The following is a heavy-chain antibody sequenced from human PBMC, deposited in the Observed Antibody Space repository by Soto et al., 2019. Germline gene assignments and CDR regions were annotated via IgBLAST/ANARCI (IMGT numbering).Heavy chain of an antibody. CDR3: ARVGGYYGDYPNFDY. CDR1: GGSISSYY. D-gene: IGHD4-17*01. CDR2: IYYTGST. Sequence: SETLSLTCIVSGGSISSYYWSWVRQPPGKGLEWIGNIYYTGSTNYNPSRKSRVTISVDTSKDQFSLNLRSVTAADTAVYYCARVGGYYGDYPNFDYWGQGTLVTVS. V-gene: IGHV4-59*01. J-gene: IGHJ4*02.